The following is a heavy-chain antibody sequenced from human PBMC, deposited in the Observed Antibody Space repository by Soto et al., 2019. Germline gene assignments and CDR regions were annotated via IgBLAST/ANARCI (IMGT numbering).Heavy chain of an antibody. D-gene: IGHD3-10*01. CDR2: ISSDGSDK. Sequence: PAGSLRLSCAASGLSFKSYGMHWVRQAPGKGLEWVAVISSDGSDKYYADSVKGRFTISRDNSKNTLYVQLNRMRAEDTALYYCARDRLYGAGLIDVWGQGTTVTVSS. CDR3: ARDRLYGAGLIDV. CDR1: GLSFKSYG. V-gene: IGHV3-30-3*01. J-gene: IGHJ6*02.